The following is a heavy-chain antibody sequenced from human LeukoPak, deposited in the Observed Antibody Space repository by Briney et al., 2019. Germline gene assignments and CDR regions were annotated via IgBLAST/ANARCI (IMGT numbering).Heavy chain of an antibody. CDR2: ISSSGSTI. CDR1: GFTFSSYE. J-gene: IGHJ4*02. Sequence: GGSLGLSCAASGFTFSSYEMNWVRQAPGKGLEWVSYISSSGSTIYYADSVKGRFTISRDNAKNSLYLQMNSLRAEDTAVYYCASPLAARLSSDYWGQGTLVTVSS. V-gene: IGHV3-48*03. D-gene: IGHD6-6*01. CDR3: ASPLAARLSSDY.